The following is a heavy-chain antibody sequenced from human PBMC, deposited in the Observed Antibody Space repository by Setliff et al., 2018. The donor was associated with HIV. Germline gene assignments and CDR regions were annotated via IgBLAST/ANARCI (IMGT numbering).Heavy chain of an antibody. Sequence: SETLSLTCAVYGGSLSDYYWSWIRRPPGKGLEWLGEIHSSGNANYSPSLKGRVTISVDTPKNQYSLNLKSVTAADTAVYYCARVREGFLPYDAFEIWGQGTMVTVS. V-gene: IGHV4-34*01. D-gene: IGHD3-3*01. J-gene: IGHJ3*02. CDR1: GGSLSDYY. CDR3: ARVREGFLPYDAFEI. CDR2: IHSSGNA.